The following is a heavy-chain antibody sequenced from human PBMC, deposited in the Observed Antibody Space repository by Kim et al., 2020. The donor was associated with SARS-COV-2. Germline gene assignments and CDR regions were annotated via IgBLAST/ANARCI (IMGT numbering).Heavy chain of an antibody. CDR3: AKGVPGTKSFDY. CDR1: GFIFSGYT. D-gene: IGHD1-1*01. V-gene: IGHV3-23*01. J-gene: IGHJ4*02. CDR2: ISYNGGAT. Sequence: GGSLRLSCAASGFIFSGYTMTWVRQAPGKGLDWVSSISYNGGATPYADSVKGRFTISRDNSKSTLFLRMSSLRAEDTALYYCAKGVPGTKSFDYWGQGTLVTVSS.